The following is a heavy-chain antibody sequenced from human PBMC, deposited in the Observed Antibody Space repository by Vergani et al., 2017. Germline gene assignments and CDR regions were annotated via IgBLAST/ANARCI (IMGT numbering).Heavy chain of an antibody. J-gene: IGHJ3*02. V-gene: IGHV4-61*01. CDR1: GGSVSSGSYY. D-gene: IGHD1-26*01. CDR3: ARRGDRGGSYLPPDAFDI. Sequence: QVQLQESGPGLVKPSETLSLTCTVSGGSVSSGSYYWSWIRQPPGKGLEWIGYIYYSGSTNYNPSLKSRVTISVDTSKNQFSLKLSSVTAADTAVYYCARRGDRGGSYLPPDAFDIWGQGTMVTVSS. CDR2: IYYSGST.